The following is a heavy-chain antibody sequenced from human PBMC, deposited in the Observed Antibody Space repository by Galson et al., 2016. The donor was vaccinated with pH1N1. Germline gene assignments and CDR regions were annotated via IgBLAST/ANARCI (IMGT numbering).Heavy chain of an antibody. CDR2: IGRDGSST. V-gene: IGHV3-74*01. CDR1: GFTFSNYW. D-gene: IGHD4-17*01. J-gene: IGHJ3*02. Sequence: SLRLSCAASGFTFSNYWIHWVRQAPGKGLVWVSRIGRDGSSTNYADSVKGRFTISRDNTKNALYLQMNNRRAEDTAVYYCARESRSGDYKFDAFDIWGQGTMVTVSS. CDR3: ARESRSGDYKFDAFDI.